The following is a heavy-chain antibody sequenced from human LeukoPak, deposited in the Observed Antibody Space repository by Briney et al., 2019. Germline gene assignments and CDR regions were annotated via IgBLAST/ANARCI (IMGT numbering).Heavy chain of an antibody. V-gene: IGHV1-46*01. D-gene: IGHD3-3*01. Sequence: ASVKVSCKASGYTFTSYYMHWVRQAPGQGLEWMGIINPSGGSTSYAQKFQGRVTMTRDTSISTAYMELSRLRSDDTAVYYCARELLGWSPPAGYWGQGTLVTVSS. CDR1: GYTFTSYY. CDR2: INPSGGST. J-gene: IGHJ4*02. CDR3: ARELLGWSPPAGY.